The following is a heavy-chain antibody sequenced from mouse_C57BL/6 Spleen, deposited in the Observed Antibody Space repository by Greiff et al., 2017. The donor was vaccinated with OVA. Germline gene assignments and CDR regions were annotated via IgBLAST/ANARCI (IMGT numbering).Heavy chain of an antibody. D-gene: IGHD2-4*01. Sequence: EVKLQESGPGLVKPSQSLSLTCSVTGYSITSGYYWNWIRQFPGNKLEWMGYISYDGSNNYNPSLKNRISITRDTSKNQFFLKLNSVTTEDTATYYCAREGDYGGFAYWGQGTLVTVSA. CDR3: AREGDYGGFAY. V-gene: IGHV3-6*01. CDR1: GYSITSGYY. CDR2: ISYDGSN. J-gene: IGHJ3*01.